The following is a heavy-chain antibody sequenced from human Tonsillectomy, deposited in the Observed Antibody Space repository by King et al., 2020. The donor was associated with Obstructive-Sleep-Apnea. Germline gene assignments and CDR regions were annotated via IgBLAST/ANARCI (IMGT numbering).Heavy chain of an antibody. D-gene: IGHD3-22*01. CDR1: GGSISSYY. CDR3: ASTXVLXXGXXYEXSXXXXXXY. J-gene: IGHJ4*02. V-gene: IGHV4-59*01. Sequence: QLQESGPGLVKPSETLSLTCTVSGGSISSYYWSWIRQPPGKGLAWIGYIYFGGSTNYNPSLKSRVTISVDTSKNQFSLKLSSVTAADTAVYYCASTXVLXXGXXYEXSXXXXXXYXXQGTLVTVSS. CDR2: IYFGGST.